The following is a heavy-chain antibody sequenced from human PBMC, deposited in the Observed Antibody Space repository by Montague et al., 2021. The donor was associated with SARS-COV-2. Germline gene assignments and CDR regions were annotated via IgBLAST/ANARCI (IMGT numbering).Heavy chain of an antibody. V-gene: IGHV4-4*02. CDR1: GDSIRSNNW. D-gene: IGHD5-24*01. Sequence: SETLSLTCVVSGDSIRSNNWWTWARQSPVKGLEWIGETDYSGRTNYNPSLKSRATMSVAQSKNEFSLRLTSFTAADTAVYYCARVRWGCSATSCHLDPWGQGTLVTVSS. CDR2: TDYSGRT. CDR3: ARVRWGCSATSCHLDP. J-gene: IGHJ5*02.